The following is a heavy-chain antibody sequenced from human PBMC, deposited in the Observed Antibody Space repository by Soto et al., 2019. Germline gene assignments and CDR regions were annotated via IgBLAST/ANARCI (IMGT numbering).Heavy chain of an antibody. Sequence: GESLKISCAASGFTFSSYGMHWVRQAPGKGLEWVAVIWYDGSNKYYADSVKGRFTISRDNSKNTLYLQMNSLRAEDTAVYYCARGASYYYYYMDVWGKGTTVTVSS. V-gene: IGHV3-33*01. CDR1: GFTFSSYG. J-gene: IGHJ6*03. CDR3: ARGASYYYYYMDV. CDR2: IWYDGSNK.